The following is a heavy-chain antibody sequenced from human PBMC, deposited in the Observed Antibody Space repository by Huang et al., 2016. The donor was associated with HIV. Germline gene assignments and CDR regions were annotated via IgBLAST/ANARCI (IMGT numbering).Heavy chain of an antibody. CDR1: GGSLSGHS. Sequence: QVQLQQTGAGVLRPSPPLNLICGVFGGSLSGHSWSWIRQTPGKVRDGLGEIHDRGLTDYKAALKRRGLITLDATKSEVSLRLPSVTAADTATYYCARSSRLGSGRLRFFQSWGQGSSVIVSS. J-gene: IGHJ1*01. CDR2: IHDRGLT. D-gene: IGHD3-10*01. CDR3: ARSSRLGSGRLRFFQS. V-gene: IGHV4-34*01.